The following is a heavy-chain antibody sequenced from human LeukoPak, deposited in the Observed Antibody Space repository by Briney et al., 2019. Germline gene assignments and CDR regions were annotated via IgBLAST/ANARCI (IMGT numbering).Heavy chain of an antibody. J-gene: IGHJ5*02. D-gene: IGHD2-15*01. CDR1: GGSFSGYY. CDR3: ARGVGASLSGNWFDP. CDR2: INHSGST. Sequence: SETLSLTCAVYGGSFSGYYWSWIRQPPGKGLERIGEINHSGSTNYNPSLKSRVAISVDTSKNQFSLKLSSVTAADTAVYYCARGVGASLSGNWFDPWGQGTLVTVSS. V-gene: IGHV4-34*01.